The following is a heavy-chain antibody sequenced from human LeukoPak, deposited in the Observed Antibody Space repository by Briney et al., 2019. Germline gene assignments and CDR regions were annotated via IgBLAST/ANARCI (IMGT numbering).Heavy chain of an antibody. D-gene: IGHD3-9*01. J-gene: IGHJ4*02. Sequence: ASVKVSCKASGYTFNAYYMHWVRQAPGQGLEWMGRINPKSGGTNSAQKFQGRVTMTRDTSISTAYMELSRLRSDDTAVYYCARSYDILTGYSKGAYYFDYWGQGSLVTVPA. V-gene: IGHV1-2*06. CDR3: ARSYDILTGYSKGAYYFDY. CDR2: INPKSGGT. CDR1: GYTFNAYY.